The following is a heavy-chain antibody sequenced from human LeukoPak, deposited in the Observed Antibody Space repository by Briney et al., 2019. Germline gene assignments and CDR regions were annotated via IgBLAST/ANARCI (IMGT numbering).Heavy chain of an antibody. Sequence: GGSLRLSCAASGFTFSSYGMHWDRQAPGKGLEWVAVISYDGSNKYYADSVKGRFTISRDNSRDTLYLQMNSLRAEDTAVYYCAKSEVSGITMVRGVYHWGQGTLVTVSS. CDR3: AKSEVSGITMVRGVYH. CDR2: ISYDGSNK. J-gene: IGHJ5*02. V-gene: IGHV3-30*18. CDR1: GFTFSSYG. D-gene: IGHD3-10*01.